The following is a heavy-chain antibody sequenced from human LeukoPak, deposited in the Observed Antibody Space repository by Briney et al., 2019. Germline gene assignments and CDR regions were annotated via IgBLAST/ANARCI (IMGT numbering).Heavy chain of an antibody. CDR1: GGSFSGYY. V-gene: IGHV4-34*01. D-gene: IGHD1-26*01. CDR3: ARVQDELYYYYMDV. J-gene: IGHJ6*03. Sequence: SETLSLTCAVYGGSFSGYYWSWIRQPPGKGLEWIGEINHSGSTNYNPSLKSRVTISVDTSKNQFSLKLSSVTAADTAVYYCARVQDELYYYYMDVWGKGTTVTVSS. CDR2: INHSGST.